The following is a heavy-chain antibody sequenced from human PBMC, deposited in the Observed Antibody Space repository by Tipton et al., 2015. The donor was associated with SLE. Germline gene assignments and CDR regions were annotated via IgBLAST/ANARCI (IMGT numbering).Heavy chain of an antibody. CDR2: ISSSGSTI. Sequence: GSLRLSCAASGFTFSSYEMNWVRQAPGKGLEWVSYISSSGSTIYYADSVKGRFTISRDNAKNSLYLQMNSLRAEDTAVYYCARAGSGTARDAFDIWGQGTMVTVSS. J-gene: IGHJ3*02. V-gene: IGHV3-48*03. D-gene: IGHD6-19*01. CDR1: GFTFSSYE. CDR3: ARAGSGTARDAFDI.